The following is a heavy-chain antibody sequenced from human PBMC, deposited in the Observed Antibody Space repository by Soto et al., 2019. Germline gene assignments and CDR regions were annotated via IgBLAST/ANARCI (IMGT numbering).Heavy chain of an antibody. CDR3: ASLRRYGSGSYDWFTYFDP. Sequence: SVKVSCKASGGTFRDYGFTWVRQAPGQGLEWMGGIIPFFGTSDYAEKFQGRLTINADESTSTSYMELSSLSSEDTAVYYCASLRRYGSGSYDWFTYFDPWGQGTLVTVSS. CDR1: GGTFRDYG. D-gene: IGHD3-10*01. J-gene: IGHJ5*02. CDR2: IIPFFGTS. V-gene: IGHV1-69*13.